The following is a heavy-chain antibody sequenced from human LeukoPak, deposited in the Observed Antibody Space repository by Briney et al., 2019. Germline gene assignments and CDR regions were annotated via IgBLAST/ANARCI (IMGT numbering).Heavy chain of an antibody. CDR2: ISGSGGST. CDR1: GFTFSSYG. D-gene: IGHD1-20*01. J-gene: IGHJ4*02. Sequence: PGGSLRLSCAASGFTFSSYGMSWVRQAPGKGLEWVSAISGSGGSTNYADSVKGRFTISRDNSKNTLYLQMNSLRAEDTAVYYCAKDLTSNWKFDYWGQGTLVTVSS. V-gene: IGHV3-23*01. CDR3: AKDLTSNWKFDY.